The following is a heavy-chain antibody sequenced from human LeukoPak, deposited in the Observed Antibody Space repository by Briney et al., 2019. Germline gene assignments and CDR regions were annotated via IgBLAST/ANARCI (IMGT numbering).Heavy chain of an antibody. CDR1: GGSISSSSYY. V-gene: IGHV4-39*07. CDR2: IYYSGST. J-gene: IGHJ6*03. D-gene: IGHD3-9*01. CDR3: ARERLRYFESRYYMDV. Sequence: SETLSLTCTVSGGSISSSSYYWGWIRQPPGKGLEWIGSIYYSGSTYYNPSLKSRVTISVDTSKNQFSLKLSSVTAADTAVYYCARERLRYFESRYYMDVWGKGTTVTVSS.